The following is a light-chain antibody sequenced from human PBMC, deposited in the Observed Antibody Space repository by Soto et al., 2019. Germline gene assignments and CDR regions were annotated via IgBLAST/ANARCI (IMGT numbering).Light chain of an antibody. V-gene: IGKV3-20*01. CDR2: GAS. J-gene: IGKJ1*01. Sequence: EIVLTQSPGTLSLSPGEIATHSCRASQSVSSSYLAWYQQKPGQAPRLLIYGASSRATGIPDRFSGSGSGTDFTLTISRLEPEDFAVYYCQQYGSSPPPWTFGQGTKVEIK. CDR3: QQYGSSPPPWT. CDR1: QSVSSSY.